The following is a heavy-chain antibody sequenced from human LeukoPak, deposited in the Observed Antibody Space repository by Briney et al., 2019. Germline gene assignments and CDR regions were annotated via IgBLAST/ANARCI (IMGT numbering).Heavy chain of an antibody. CDR2: IYYSGST. V-gene: IGHV4-39*01. J-gene: IGHJ4*02. CDR3: ARHRFYGSGSYSGY. Sequence: TSETLSLTCTVSGGSISSSSYYWGWIRQPPGKGLEWIGSIYYSGSTYYNPSLKSRVTISVDTSKNQFSLKLSSVTAADTAVYYCARHRFYGSGSYSGYWGQGTLVTVSS. CDR1: GGSISSSSYY. D-gene: IGHD3-10*01.